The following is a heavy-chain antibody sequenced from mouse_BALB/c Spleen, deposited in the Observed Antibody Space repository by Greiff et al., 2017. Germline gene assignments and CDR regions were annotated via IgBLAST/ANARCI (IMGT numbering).Heavy chain of an antibody. CDR1: GFTFSSYT. D-gene: IGHD2-4*01. CDR3: ARGMITTGYYFDY. CDR2: ISNGGGST. J-gene: IGHJ2*01. Sequence: EVQVVESGGGLVQPGGSLKLSCAASGFTFSSYTMSWVRQTPEKRLEWVAYISNGGGSTYYPDTVKGRFTISRANAKNTLYLQMSSLKSEDTAMYYCARGMITTGYYFDYWGQGTTLTVSS. V-gene: IGHV5-12-2*01.